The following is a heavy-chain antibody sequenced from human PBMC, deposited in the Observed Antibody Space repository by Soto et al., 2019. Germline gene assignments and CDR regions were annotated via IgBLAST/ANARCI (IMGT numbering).Heavy chain of an antibody. Sequence: PGESLKISCAASGFTFSSYAMHWVRQAPGKGLEWVAVISYDGSNEYSADSVKGRFTISRDNSKNTLHLQMNSLRAEDTAVYYCASTVVTPAYYYYGMDVWGQGTTVTVSS. CDR2: ISYDGSNE. V-gene: IGHV3-30*14. CDR1: GFTFSSYA. D-gene: IGHD4-17*01. CDR3: ASTVVTPAYYYYGMDV. J-gene: IGHJ6*02.